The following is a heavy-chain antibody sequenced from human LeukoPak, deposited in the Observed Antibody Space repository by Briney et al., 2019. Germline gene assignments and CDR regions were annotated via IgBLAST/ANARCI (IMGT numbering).Heavy chain of an antibody. CDR3: ARDLQGIRYF. J-gene: IGHJ4*02. CDR1: GFTFSSYA. D-gene: IGHD4-11*01. Sequence: GGSLRLPCAASGFTFSSYAMHWVRQAPGKGLEWVAVISYDGSDKYYADSVKGRFTISRDNSKNTLYLQMNSLRAEDTAVYYCARDLQGIRYFWGQGTLVTVSS. V-gene: IGHV3-30*01. CDR2: ISYDGSDK.